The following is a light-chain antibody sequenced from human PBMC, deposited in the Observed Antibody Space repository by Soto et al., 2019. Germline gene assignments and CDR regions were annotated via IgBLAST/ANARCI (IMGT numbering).Light chain of an antibody. CDR1: QTISTY. J-gene: IGKJ5*01. CDR2: GAS. V-gene: IGKV1-39*01. Sequence: DIQMTQSPSTLSASLGDRVTITWRVSQTISTYLNWYQQELGRAPKLLVYGASTLQSGVPSRFTASGSGTHFTLTISGLQPADFATYYCQQSYNTPITFGRGTRLEIK. CDR3: QQSYNTPIT.